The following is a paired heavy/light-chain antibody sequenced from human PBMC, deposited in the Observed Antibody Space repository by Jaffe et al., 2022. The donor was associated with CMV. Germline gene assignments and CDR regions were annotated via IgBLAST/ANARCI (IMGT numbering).Light chain of an antibody. J-gene: IGKJ4*01. Sequence: EIVLTQSPATLSLSPGERATLSCRASQSISTYLAWYQQRPGQAPRLLIYDASNRATGIPARFSGSGSGTDFTLTISSLEPEDFAIYYCQQRDNWPLTFGGGTKVEIK. CDR2: DAS. CDR3: QQRDNWPLT. V-gene: IGKV3-11*01. CDR1: QSISTY.
Heavy chain of an antibody. V-gene: IGHV4-39*01. J-gene: IGHJ4*02. CDR2: MYYGGSI. CDR1: GGSITTSSHY. D-gene: IGHD6-6*01. Sequence: QVQLQESGPGVVKPSETLSLTCTASGGSITTSSHYWGWIRQPPGKGLEWIATMYYGGSIYYKASLKSRVTISVDTSKNQFSLNLSSVTAADTAVYYCARRDISSWSDYFDSWGQGALVTVSS. CDR3: ARRDISSWSDYFDS.